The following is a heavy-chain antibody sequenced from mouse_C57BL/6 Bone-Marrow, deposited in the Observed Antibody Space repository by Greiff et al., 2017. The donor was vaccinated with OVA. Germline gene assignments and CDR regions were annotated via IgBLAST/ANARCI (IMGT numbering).Heavy chain of an antibody. V-gene: IGHV3-6*01. CDR2: ISYDGSN. CDR1: GYSITSGYY. D-gene: IGHD1-1*01. CDR3: AGSSYGDY. J-gene: IGHJ4*01. Sequence: EVQLKESGPGLVKPSQSLSLTCSVTGYSITSGYYWNWIRQFPGNKLEWMGYISYDGSNNYNPSLKNRISITRDTSKNQFFLKLNSVTTEDTATYYCAGSSYGDYWGQGTSVTVSS.